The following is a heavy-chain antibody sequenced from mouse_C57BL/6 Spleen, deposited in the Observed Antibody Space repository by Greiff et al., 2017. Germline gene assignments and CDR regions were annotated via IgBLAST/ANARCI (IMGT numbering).Heavy chain of an antibody. D-gene: IGHD2-4*01. V-gene: IGHV1-4*01. J-gene: IGHJ4*01. CDR2: INPSSGYT. CDR1: GYTFTSYT. CDR3: ATYDYDHAMDY. Sequence: QVQLKQSGAELARPGASVKMSCKASGYTFTSYTMHWVKQRPGQGLEWIGYINPSSGYTKYNQKFKDKATLTADKSSSTAYMQLSSLTSEDSAVYYCATYDYDHAMDYWGQGTSVTVSS.